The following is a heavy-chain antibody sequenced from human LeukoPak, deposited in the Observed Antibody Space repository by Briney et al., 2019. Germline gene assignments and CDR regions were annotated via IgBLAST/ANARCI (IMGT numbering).Heavy chain of an antibody. V-gene: IGHV4-34*01. CDR3: ARGSRDLVSQYYYYYMDV. J-gene: IGHJ6*03. CDR1: GGSFSGYY. Sequence: SETLSLTCAVYGGSFSGYYWSWIRQPPGKGLEWIGEINHSGSTNYNPSLKSRVTISVDTSKNQFSLKLSSVTAADTAVYYCARGSRDLVSQYYYYYMDVWGKGPRSPSP. CDR2: INHSGST. D-gene: IGHD2-8*01.